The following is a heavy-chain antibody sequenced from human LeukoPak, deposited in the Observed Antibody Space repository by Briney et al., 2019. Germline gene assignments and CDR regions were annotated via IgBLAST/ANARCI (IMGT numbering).Heavy chain of an antibody. CDR1: GGTFTSYA. Sequence: SVKVSSKASGGTFTSYAISWVRQAPGQGLEWMGGIIPIFGTANYAQKLQGRVTITADESTSTAYMELSSLRSEDTAVYYCASRGGDRTSYYYYYGMDVWGQGTTVTVSS. CDR2: IIPIFGTA. V-gene: IGHV1-69*13. CDR3: ASRGGDRTSYYYYYGMDV. J-gene: IGHJ6*02. D-gene: IGHD1/OR15-1a*01.